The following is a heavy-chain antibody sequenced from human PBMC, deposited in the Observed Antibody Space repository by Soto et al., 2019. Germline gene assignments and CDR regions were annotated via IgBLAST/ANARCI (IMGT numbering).Heavy chain of an antibody. D-gene: IGHD6-19*01. J-gene: IGHJ3*02. Sequence: GSLRLSCAASGFTFRSYSMNWVRQAPGKGLEWVSSISSSSSYIYYADSVKGRFTISRDNAKNSLYLQMNSLRAEDTAVYYCARDELGIAVAHDAFDIWGQGTMVTVSS. CDR1: GFTFRSYS. CDR3: ARDELGIAVAHDAFDI. V-gene: IGHV3-21*01. CDR2: ISSSSSYI.